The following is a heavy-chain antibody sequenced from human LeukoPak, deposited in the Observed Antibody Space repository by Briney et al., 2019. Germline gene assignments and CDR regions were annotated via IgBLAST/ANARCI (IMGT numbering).Heavy chain of an antibody. CDR1: GYTFTSYY. D-gene: IGHD2-15*01. CDR2: ITPSGGST. J-gene: IGHJ5*02. V-gene: IGHV1-46*01. Sequence: ASVKVSCKASGYTFTSYYMHWVRQAPGQGLEWMGIITPSGGSTSYAQKFQGRVTMTRNTSISTAYMELSSLRSEDTAVYYCARGRVGYCSGGSCYVLWFDPWGQGTLVTVSS. CDR3: ARGRVGYCSGGSCYVLWFDP.